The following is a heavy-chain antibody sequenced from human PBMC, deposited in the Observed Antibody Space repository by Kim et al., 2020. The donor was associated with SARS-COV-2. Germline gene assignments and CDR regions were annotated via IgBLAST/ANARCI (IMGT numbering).Heavy chain of an antibody. CDR2: IYYSGST. CDR1: GGSISSSSYY. Sequence: SETLSLTCTVSGGSISSSSYYWGWIRQPPGKGLEWIGSIYYSGSTYYNPSLKSRVTISVDTSKNQFSLKLSSVTAADTAVYYCARHPPDGAFDIWGQGTMVTVSS. CDR3: ARHPPDGAFDI. J-gene: IGHJ3*02. V-gene: IGHV4-39*01.